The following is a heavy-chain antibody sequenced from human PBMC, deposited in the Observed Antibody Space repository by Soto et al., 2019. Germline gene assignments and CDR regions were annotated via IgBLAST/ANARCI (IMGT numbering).Heavy chain of an antibody. V-gene: IGHV3-33*01. Sequence: GGSLRLSCAASGFTFSSYGMHWVRQAPGKGLEWVAVLGFDGGGRYYADSVKGRFTISRDNSKNTLDLQMDILRLGDTAVYYCAREPVGPDYAMDVWGQGTTVTVSS. J-gene: IGHJ6*02. CDR3: AREPVGPDYAMDV. CDR2: LGFDGGGR. CDR1: GFTFSSYG. D-gene: IGHD1-26*01.